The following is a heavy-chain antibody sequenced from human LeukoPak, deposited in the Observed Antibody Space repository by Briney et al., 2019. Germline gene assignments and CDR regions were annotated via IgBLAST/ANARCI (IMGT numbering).Heavy chain of an antibody. Sequence: ASVKASCKASGYTFTSYYMHWVRQAPGQGLEWMGIINPSGGSTNYAQKFQGRVTMTRDTSTSTVYMELSSLRSEDTAVYYCARDPRPSYDSSDYYYPGDYWGQGTLVTVSS. V-gene: IGHV1-46*01. CDR1: GYTFTSYY. CDR3: ARDPRPSYDSSDYYYPGDY. J-gene: IGHJ4*02. CDR2: INPSGGST. D-gene: IGHD3-22*01.